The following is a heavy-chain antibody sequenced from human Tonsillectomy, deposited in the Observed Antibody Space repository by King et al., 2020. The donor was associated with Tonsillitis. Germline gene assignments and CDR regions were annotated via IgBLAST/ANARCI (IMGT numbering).Heavy chain of an antibody. Sequence: VQLVQSGGGVVQPGGSLRLSCGASGFTFSSYAMHWVRQAPGKGLEWVAFISYDGNIKYYADSVKGRFTISRDNSKNTLYVQMNSLKPEDTAVFYCAKEDYSGCPFESWGQGTPVPVSS. CDR1: GFTFSSYA. CDR2: ISYDGNIK. V-gene: IGHV3-30*02. J-gene: IGHJ4*02. D-gene: IGHD6-19*01. CDR3: AKEDYSGCPFES.